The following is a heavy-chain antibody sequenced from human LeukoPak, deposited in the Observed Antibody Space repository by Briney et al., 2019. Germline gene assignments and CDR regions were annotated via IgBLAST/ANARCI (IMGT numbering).Heavy chain of an antibody. Sequence: GASLKISCKGSGYSFTSYWIGWVRQMPGKGLEWMGIIYPGDSNTTYSPSFQGQVTISADKSITTAYLQWSSLKASDTAMYYCARRTHSNYVDYWGQGTLVTVSS. V-gene: IGHV5-51*01. J-gene: IGHJ4*02. CDR3: ARRTHSNYVDY. D-gene: IGHD4-11*01. CDR1: GYSFTSYW. CDR2: IYPGDSNT.